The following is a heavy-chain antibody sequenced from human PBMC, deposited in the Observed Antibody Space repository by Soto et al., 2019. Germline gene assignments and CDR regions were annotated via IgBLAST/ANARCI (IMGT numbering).Heavy chain of an antibody. CDR2: INPTGGDT. Sequence: GASVKVSCKASGYTFTTYFIHWVLQAPGQGFEWMGRINPTGGDTVYAQKFQGRVSVTRDTSTSTVNIELGSLTSKDTAVYYCARGSYASNVFVMDVWGQGTAVTVSS. V-gene: IGHV1-46*01. J-gene: IGHJ6*02. D-gene: IGHD2-2*01. CDR1: GYTFTTYF. CDR3: ARGSYASNVFVMDV.